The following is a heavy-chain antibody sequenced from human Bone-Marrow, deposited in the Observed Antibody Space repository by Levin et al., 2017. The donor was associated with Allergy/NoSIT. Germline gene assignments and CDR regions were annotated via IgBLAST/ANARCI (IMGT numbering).Heavy chain of an antibody. Sequence: GSGPTLVKPTETLTLTCTVSGFSLSNARMGVSWIRQPPGKALEWLAHIFSNDEKSYSTSLKSRLTISKDTSKSQVVLTMTNMDPVDTATYYCALQYSSSWYVWDYWGQGTLVTVSS. CDR3: ALQYSSSWYVWDY. J-gene: IGHJ4*02. D-gene: IGHD6-13*01. CDR2: IFSNDEK. V-gene: IGHV2-26*01. CDR1: GFSLSNARMG.